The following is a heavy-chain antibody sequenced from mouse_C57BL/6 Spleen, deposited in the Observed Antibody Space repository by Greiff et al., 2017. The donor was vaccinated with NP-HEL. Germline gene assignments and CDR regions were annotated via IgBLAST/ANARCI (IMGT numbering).Heavy chain of an antibody. J-gene: IGHJ1*03. CDR2: IYPGDGDT. D-gene: IGHD1-1*01. CDR1: GYAFSSSW. Sequence: VQLQQSGPELVKPGASVKISCKASGYAFSSSWMNWVKQRPGKGLEWIGRIYPGDGDTNYNGKFKGKATLTADKSSSTAYMQLSSLTSEDSAVYFCAGGSSHYWYFDVWGTGTTVTVSS. CDR3: AGGSSHYWYFDV. V-gene: IGHV1-82*01.